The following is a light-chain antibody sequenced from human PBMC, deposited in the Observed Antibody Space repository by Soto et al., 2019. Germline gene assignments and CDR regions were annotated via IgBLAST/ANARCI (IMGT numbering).Light chain of an antibody. CDR2: GAS. CDR3: QQYGSSPPWT. J-gene: IGKJ1*01. V-gene: IGKV3-20*01. Sequence: VLTISPATLSLTSGERATISCRASQSVSSSYLAWYQQKPGQAPRLLIYGASSRATGIPDRFSGSGSGTDFTLTISRLEPEDFAVYYCQQYGSSPPWTFGQGTKVDIK. CDR1: QSVSSSY.